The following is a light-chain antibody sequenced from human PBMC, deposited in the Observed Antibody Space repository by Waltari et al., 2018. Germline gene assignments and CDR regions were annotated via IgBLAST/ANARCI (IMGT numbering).Light chain of an antibody. V-gene: IGLV1-47*01. CDR2: RNS. J-gene: IGLJ3*02. CDR3: AAWDDSLSGWV. CDR1: SSNIGSNY. Sequence: QSVLTQPPSASGTPGQRVTISCSGSSSNIGSNYVYWYQQLPGTAPKLLIDRNSPRPSGVPDRICGSKSGPSASLAISGLRSEDEADYYCAAWDDSLSGWVFGGGTKLTVL.